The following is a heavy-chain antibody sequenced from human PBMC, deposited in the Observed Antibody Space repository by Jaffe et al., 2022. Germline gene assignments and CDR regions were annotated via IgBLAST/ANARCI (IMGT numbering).Heavy chain of an antibody. J-gene: IGHJ3*02. V-gene: IGHV3-23*01. CDR2: ISGSGGST. Sequence: EVQLLESGGGLVQPGGSLRLSCAASGFTFSSYAMSWVRQAPGKGLEWVSAISGSGGSTYYADSVKGRFTISRDNSKNTLYLQMNSLRAEDTAVYYCAKDVGYCSGGSCPPHAFDIWGQGTMVTVSS. CDR1: GFTFSSYA. D-gene: IGHD2-15*01. CDR3: AKDVGYCSGGSCPPHAFDI.